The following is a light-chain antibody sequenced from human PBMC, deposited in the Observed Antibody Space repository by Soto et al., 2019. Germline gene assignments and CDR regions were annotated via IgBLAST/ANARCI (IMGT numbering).Light chain of an antibody. Sequence: EIVLTQSPGTLSLSPGERATLSCRASQTFSSSFLAWYQQKPGQAPRLLIYGASSRATGIPDRFSGSGSGTDFTLTISRLEPEDFAVYHCQQYGSYPRTFGQGTKVEI. CDR2: GAS. V-gene: IGKV3-20*01. CDR1: QTFSSSF. CDR3: QQYGSYPRT. J-gene: IGKJ1*01.